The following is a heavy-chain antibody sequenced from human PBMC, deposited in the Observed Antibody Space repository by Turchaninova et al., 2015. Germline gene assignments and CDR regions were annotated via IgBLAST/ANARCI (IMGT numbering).Heavy chain of an antibody. D-gene: IGHD5-12*01. V-gene: IGHV5-51*01. CDR1: GDSFTKYW. CDR3: ARIDGRYEWQYPLDY. Sequence: GAELKKPGESLRISCKGSGDSFTKYWIAWVRQKPGKGLEWMGIIYPSNSETRYSPSFRGQVTMSADKSISTAYLQWRRLEASDSAIYYCARIDGRYEWQYPLDYWGPGTPVNVSS. J-gene: IGHJ4*02. CDR2: IYPSNSET.